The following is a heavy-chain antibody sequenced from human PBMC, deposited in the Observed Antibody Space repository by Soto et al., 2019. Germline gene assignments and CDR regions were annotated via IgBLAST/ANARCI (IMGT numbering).Heavy chain of an antibody. CDR2: ISASNGDT. J-gene: IGHJ6*03. Sequence: QVQLVQSGAEVKKPGASVKVSCKASGYTFTSHGISWVRQAPGQGLEWMGWISASNGDTNYAQKFQGRVTVTTDTSTSTGYMELRSLRSEDTAVYYCARMVRRSNIDYYHYMDVWGKGTTVTVSS. D-gene: IGHD3-10*01. V-gene: IGHV1-18*01. CDR1: GYTFTSHG. CDR3: ARMVRRSNIDYYHYMDV.